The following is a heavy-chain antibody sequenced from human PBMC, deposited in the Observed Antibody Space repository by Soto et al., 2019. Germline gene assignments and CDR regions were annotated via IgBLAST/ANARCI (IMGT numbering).Heavy chain of an antibody. V-gene: IGHV3-53*01. CDR3: ARAGAGYNHFDY. CDR2: IYSGGST. D-gene: IGHD1-26*01. Sequence: SWGSLPLSCASSGFTVSINKSSWVRQAPGKGLEWVSVIYSGGSTYYADSVKGRFTISRDNSKNTLYLQMNSLRAEDTAVYYCARAGAGYNHFDYWGQGTLVTVSS. CDR1: GFTVSINK. J-gene: IGHJ4*02.